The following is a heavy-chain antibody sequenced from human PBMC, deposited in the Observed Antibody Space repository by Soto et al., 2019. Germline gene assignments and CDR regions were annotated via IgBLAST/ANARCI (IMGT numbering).Heavy chain of an antibody. J-gene: IGHJ4*02. D-gene: IGHD3-22*01. V-gene: IGHV1-3*01. CDR1: GYSFTSYA. CDR2: INAGNGNT. Sequence: ASVKVSCKASGYSFTSYAIHWVRQAPGQRLEWMGWINAGNGNTKYSQKFQGRVTITRDTSASTAYMELSSLRSEDTAVYYCARGDFYDIHDYWGQGTLVTGSS. CDR3: ARGDFYDIHDY.